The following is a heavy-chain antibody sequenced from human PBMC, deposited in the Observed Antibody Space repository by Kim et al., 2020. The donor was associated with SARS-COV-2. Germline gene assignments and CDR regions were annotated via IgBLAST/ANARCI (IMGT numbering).Heavy chain of an antibody. V-gene: IGHV3-15*01. Sequence: GGSLRLSCVASGFTFSNAWMTWVRQAPGKGLEWLGRIKSKTDGGTTDYAAPVKGRFTISRDDSKTTLYLQMNSLKTEDTAVYYCTTDLKYYYDSSAFYYIYWGQGTLVTVSS. CDR3: TTDLKYYYDSSAFYYIY. D-gene: IGHD3-22*01. J-gene: IGHJ4*02. CDR1: GFTFSNAW. CDR2: IKSKTDGGTT.